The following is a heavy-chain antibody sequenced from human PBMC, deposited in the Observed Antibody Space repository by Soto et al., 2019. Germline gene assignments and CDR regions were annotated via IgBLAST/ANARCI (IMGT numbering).Heavy chain of an antibody. Sequence: ASVKVSCKASGYTFTGYYMHWVRQAPGQGLEWMGWINPNSGGTIYAQKFQGRVTMTEDTSTDTAYMELSSLRSEDTAVYYCATDPTKGRYYYYGMDVWGQGTTVTVSS. V-gene: IGHV1-2*02. CDR2: INPNSGGT. J-gene: IGHJ6*02. D-gene: IGHD2-8*01. CDR3: ATDPTKGRYYYYGMDV. CDR1: GYTFTGYY.